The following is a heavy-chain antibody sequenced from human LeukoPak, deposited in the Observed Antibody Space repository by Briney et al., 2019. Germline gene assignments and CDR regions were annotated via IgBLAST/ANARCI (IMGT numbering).Heavy chain of an antibody. CDR2: MKHDGSEK. D-gene: IGHD1-26*01. CDR3: ARFHGSFDY. J-gene: IGHJ4*02. V-gene: IGHV3-7*01. CDR1: GFTFSSFW. Sequence: GGSLRLSCAASGFTFSSFWLSWVRQAPGKGLEWVANMKHDGSEKNYVDSVKGRFTISRDNAKNSLYLQMNSLRAEDTAVYYCARFHGSFDYWGQGTLVTVSS.